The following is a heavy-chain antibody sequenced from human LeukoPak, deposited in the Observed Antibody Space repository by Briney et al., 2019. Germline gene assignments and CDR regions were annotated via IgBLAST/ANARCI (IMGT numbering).Heavy chain of an antibody. J-gene: IGHJ4*02. CDR2: ICTSGHI. CDR1: GDSISSCY. D-gene: IGHD6-6*01. Sequence: PSETLSLTCTVSGDSISSCYWSWIRQPAEKALEWIGRICTSGHINYNPSLKTRVTMSVDTSKNQFSLKLTSVTAADTAVYYCARDRDYSNSLDYWGQGTLVTVSS. CDR3: ARDRDYSNSLDY. V-gene: IGHV4-4*07.